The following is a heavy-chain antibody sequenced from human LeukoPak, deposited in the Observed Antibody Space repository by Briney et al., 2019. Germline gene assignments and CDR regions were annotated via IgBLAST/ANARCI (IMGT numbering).Heavy chain of an antibody. CDR3: ARSPTYYDFWSGPFDY. J-gene: IGHJ4*02. V-gene: IGHV1-69*13. D-gene: IGHD3-3*01. CDR1: GGTFSSYA. Sequence: GASVKVSCKASGGTFSSYAISWVRQAPGQGLEWMGGIIPIFGTANYAQKFQGRVTITADESTSTAYMELSSLRSEDTAVYYCARSPTYYDFWSGPFDYWGQGTLVTVSS. CDR2: IIPIFGTA.